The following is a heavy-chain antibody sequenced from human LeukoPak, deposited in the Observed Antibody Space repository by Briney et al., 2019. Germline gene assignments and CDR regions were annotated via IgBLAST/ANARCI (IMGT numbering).Heavy chain of an antibody. CDR1: GFTFSSYD. V-gene: IGHV3-13*04. CDR3: ARGTYDSSGYPTDDAFDI. D-gene: IGHD3-22*01. CDR2: IGTAGDT. J-gene: IGHJ3*02. Sequence: GGSLRLSCAASGFTFSSYDMHWVRQATGKGLEWVSAIGTAGDTYYPGSVKGRFTISRENAKNSLYLQMNSLRAGDTAVYYCARGTYDSSGYPTDDAFDIWGQGTVVTVSS.